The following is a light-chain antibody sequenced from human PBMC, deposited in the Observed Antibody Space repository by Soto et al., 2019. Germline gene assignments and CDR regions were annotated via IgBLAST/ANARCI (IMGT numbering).Light chain of an antibody. J-gene: IGKJ4*01. CDR1: QSVSSY. CDR2: DAS. CDR3: RQRSNRLT. V-gene: IGKV3-11*01. Sequence: EIVLTQSPATLSLSPGERATLACRASQSVSSYLAWYQKKRGQTHRLLSYDASNTAPAIPARFSGSGSGTDFTLTISSLEPEDFADYYCRQRSNRLTFGGGNKVEIK.